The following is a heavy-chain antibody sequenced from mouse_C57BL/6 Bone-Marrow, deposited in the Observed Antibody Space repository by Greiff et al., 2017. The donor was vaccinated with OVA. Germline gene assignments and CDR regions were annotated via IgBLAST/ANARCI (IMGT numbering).Heavy chain of an antibody. CDR3: ARDHYYGSSYWYFDV. D-gene: IGHD1-1*01. CDR2: INSSNGGT. V-gene: IGHV1-53*01. J-gene: IGHJ1*03. CDR1: GYTFTSYW. Sequence: QVQLKQPGTELVKPGASVKLSCKASGYTFTSYWMHWVKQRPGQGLEWIGNINSSNGGTNYNEKFKSKATLTVDKSSSTAYMQLSSLTSEDSAVYYCARDHYYGSSYWYFDVGGTGTAVTVSA.